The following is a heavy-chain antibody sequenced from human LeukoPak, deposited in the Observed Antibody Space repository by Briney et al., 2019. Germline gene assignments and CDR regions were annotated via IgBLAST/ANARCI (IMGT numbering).Heavy chain of an antibody. CDR1: GGSISSYY. CDR3: VRYYYDSSVYYYYLDY. V-gene: IGHV4-59*01. J-gene: IGHJ4*02. D-gene: IGHD3-22*01. CDR2: ISYSGIT. Sequence: SETLSLTCTVSGGSISSYYWSWIRQPPGKGLEWVGYISYSGITSYNPSLKSRVTMSVDTSKNQFSLKLTSVIAADTAVYYCVRYYYDSSVYYYYLDYWGQGTLVTVSS.